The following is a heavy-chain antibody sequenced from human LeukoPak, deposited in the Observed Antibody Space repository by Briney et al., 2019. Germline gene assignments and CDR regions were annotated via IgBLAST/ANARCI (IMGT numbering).Heavy chain of an antibody. CDR1: AGSISSYY. CDR2: IYYSGST. J-gene: IGHJ5*02. D-gene: IGHD3-22*01. Sequence: PSETLSLTCTLAAGSISSYYWSWIRQPPGEGQEWIGYIYYSGSTNYNPSLKSRVTISVDTSKNQFSLKLSSVTAADAAVYYCARLYDSSGYSNWFDPWGQGTLVTVSS. V-gene: IGHV4-59*08. CDR3: ARLYDSSGYSNWFDP.